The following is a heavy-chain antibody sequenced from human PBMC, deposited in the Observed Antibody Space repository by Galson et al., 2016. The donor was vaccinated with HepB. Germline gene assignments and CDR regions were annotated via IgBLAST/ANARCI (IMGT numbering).Heavy chain of an antibody. CDR3: VRRGDGYDFDL. Sequence: QSGAEVKKPGESLKISCKGSRNTFTDHWIGWVRQRPGKGLEWMGIIYPGDSDTRYSPSFQGQVTISADKSSRYAYLQWSSLKASDTAMYYCVRRGDGYDFDLWGQGPLVTVSS. CDR1: RNTFTDHW. J-gene: IGHJ4*02. CDR2: IYPGDSDT. V-gene: IGHV5-51*01. D-gene: IGHD5-24*01.